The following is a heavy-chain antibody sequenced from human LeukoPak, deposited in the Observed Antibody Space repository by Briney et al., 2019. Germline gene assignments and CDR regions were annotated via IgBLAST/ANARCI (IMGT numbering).Heavy chain of an antibody. CDR1: GFTFSSYS. V-gene: IGHV3-21*01. Sequence: GGSLRLSCAASGFTFSSYSMNWVRQAPGKGLEWVSSISTSSGYIYYADSVKGRFTISRDNAKKSLYLQMNSLSAEDTAVYYCGRFSRAPDYWGQGTLVTVSS. CDR2: ISTSSGYI. CDR3: GRFSRAPDY. D-gene: IGHD2-2*01. J-gene: IGHJ4*02.